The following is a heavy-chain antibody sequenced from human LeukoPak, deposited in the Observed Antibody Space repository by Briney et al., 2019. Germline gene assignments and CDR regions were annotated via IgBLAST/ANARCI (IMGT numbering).Heavy chain of an antibody. CDR1: GFTFSSYW. Sequence: GGSLRLSCAASGFTFSSYWMHWVRQAPGKGLVWVSRITNDGSSTTYADSVKGRFTISRDNAKNSLYLQMNSLRAEDTAVYYCGRVSESLVNGGVSWSFDNWGQGTLVTVSS. D-gene: IGHD2-15*01. V-gene: IGHV3-74*01. CDR3: GRVSESLVNGGVSWSFDN. J-gene: IGHJ4*02. CDR2: ITNDGSST.